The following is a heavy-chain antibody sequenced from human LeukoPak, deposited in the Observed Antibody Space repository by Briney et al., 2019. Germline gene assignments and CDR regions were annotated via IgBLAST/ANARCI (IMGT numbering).Heavy chain of an antibody. Sequence: GASVKVSCKASGYTFTSYDINWVRQATGQGLEWVGWMNPNSGNTGYAQKFQGRVTITRNTSISTAYMELSSLRSEDTAVYYCARSVRSRYGDYYYYYYYMDVWGKGTTVTVSS. CDR3: ARSVRSRYGDYYYYYYYMDV. V-gene: IGHV1-8*03. CDR1: GYTFTSYD. CDR2: MNPNSGNT. J-gene: IGHJ6*03. D-gene: IGHD4-17*01.